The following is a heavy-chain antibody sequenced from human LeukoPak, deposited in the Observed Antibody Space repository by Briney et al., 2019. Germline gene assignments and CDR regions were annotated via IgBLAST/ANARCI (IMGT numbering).Heavy chain of an antibody. CDR1: GFTFSSYA. CDR3: AKVKESYQYGMDV. D-gene: IGHD3-10*01. J-gene: IGHJ6*02. Sequence: GGSLRLSCAASGFTFSSYAMSWVRQAPGKGLEWVSAISGSGGYTYYADTVKGRFTISRDNSKNTLYLQMNSLRAEDTALYYCAKVKESYQYGMDVWGQGTTVTVSS. V-gene: IGHV3-23*01. CDR2: ISGSGGYT.